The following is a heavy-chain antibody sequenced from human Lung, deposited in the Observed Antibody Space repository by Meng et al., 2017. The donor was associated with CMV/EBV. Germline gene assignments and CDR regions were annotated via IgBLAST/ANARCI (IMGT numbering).Heavy chain of an antibody. J-gene: IGHJ4*02. D-gene: IGHD2-2*01. CDR3: AGSANIVVVPVARHYFDY. Sequence: SXXVSXKASGCTFSSYSIRWVRQAPGQGLEWMGWIIPIFGTANYAQKFQGRVTITTDESTSTAYMELRRLRAEDTAVYYCAGSANIVVVPVARHYFDYWGQGXLVTVSS. V-gene: IGHV1-69*05. CDR1: GCTFSSYS. CDR2: IIPIFGTA.